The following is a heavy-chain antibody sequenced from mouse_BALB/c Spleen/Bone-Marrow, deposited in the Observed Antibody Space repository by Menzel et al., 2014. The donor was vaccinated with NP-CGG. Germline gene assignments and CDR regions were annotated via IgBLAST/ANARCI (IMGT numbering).Heavy chain of an antibody. J-gene: IGHJ1*01. D-gene: IGHD1-1*01. CDR2: IRNEANGYTT. V-gene: IGHV7-3*02. Sequence: EVQLVESGGGLVQPGGSLRLSCATSGFTFTDYYMTWVRQPSGKALEWLSFIRNEANGYTTEYSASVKGRFTISRDNSQSILYLQMNTLRAEDSATYYCARDNGSSRSYWVFNVWGAGTTVTVSS. CDR3: ARDNGSSRSYWVFNV. CDR1: GFTFTDYY.